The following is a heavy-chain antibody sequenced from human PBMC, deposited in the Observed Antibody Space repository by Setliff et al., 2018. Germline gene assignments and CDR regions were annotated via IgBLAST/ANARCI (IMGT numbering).Heavy chain of an antibody. CDR1: GYTFTSYA. CDR3: ARDPASSGYDTYYYYYGMDV. V-gene: IGHV1-3*01. D-gene: IGHD5-12*01. CDR2: INAGNGNT. Sequence: WASVKVSCKASGYTFTSYAMHWVRQAPGQRLEWMGWINAGNGNTKYSQKFQGRVTITRDTSASTAYMELSSLRSEDTAVYYCARDPASSGYDTYYYYYGMDVWGQGTTVTVSS. J-gene: IGHJ6*02.